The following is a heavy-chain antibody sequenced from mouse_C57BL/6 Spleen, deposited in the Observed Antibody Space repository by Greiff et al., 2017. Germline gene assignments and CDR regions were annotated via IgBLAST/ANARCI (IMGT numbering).Heavy chain of an antibody. Sequence: EVQVVESEGGLVQPGSSMKLSCTASGFTFSDYYMAWVRQVPEKGLEWVANINYDGSSTYYLDSLKSRFIISRDNAKNILYLQMSSLKSEDTATYYCARYSNTGYFDVWGTGTTVTVSS. CDR3: ARYSNTGYFDV. V-gene: IGHV5-16*01. CDR1: GFTFSDYY. J-gene: IGHJ1*03. D-gene: IGHD2-5*01. CDR2: INYDGSST.